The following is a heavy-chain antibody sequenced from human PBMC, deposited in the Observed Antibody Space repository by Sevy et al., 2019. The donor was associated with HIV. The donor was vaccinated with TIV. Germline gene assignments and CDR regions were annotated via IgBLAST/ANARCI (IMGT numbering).Heavy chain of an antibody. CDR1: GFTFSSYG. D-gene: IGHD3-22*01. Sequence: GGSLRLSCVASGFTFSSYGMHWVRQAPGKGLEWVALIWYDGSNKYYAHSVKGRFTISRDNSKNTLYLQMYSLGAEDTAVYYCVSGAYYYESRTENFDYWGQGTLVTVSS. CDR3: VSGAYYYESRTENFDY. V-gene: IGHV3-33*01. CDR2: IWYDGSNK. J-gene: IGHJ4*02.